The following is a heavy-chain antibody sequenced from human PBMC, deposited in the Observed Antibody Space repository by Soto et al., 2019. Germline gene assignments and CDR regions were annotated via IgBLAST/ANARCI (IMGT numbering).Heavy chain of an antibody. D-gene: IGHD3-10*01. CDR2: IYYSGST. CDR1: GGSISSGGYY. CDR3: ARSFNYYGSGSYYFWFDP. V-gene: IGHV4-61*08. J-gene: IGHJ5*02. Sequence: PSETLSLTCTVSGGSISSGGYYWSWIRQHPGKGLEWIGYIYYSGSTNYNPSLKSRVTISVDTSKNQFSLKLSSVTAADTAVYYCARSFNYYGSGSYYFWFDPWGQGTLVTVSS.